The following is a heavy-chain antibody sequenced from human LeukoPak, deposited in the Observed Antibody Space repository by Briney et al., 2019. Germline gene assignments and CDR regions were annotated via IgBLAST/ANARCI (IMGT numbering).Heavy chain of an antibody. J-gene: IGHJ4*02. D-gene: IGHD3-10*01. CDR3: ATHTVRYPYGSGSYLDY. CDR2: ISGSGGST. Sequence: GGSLRLSCAASGFTFSSYAMSWVRQAPGKGLEWVSAISGSGGSTYYADSVKGRFTISRDNSKNTLYLQMNSLRAEDTAVYYCATHTVRYPYGSGSYLDYWGQGTLVTVSS. CDR1: GFTFSSYA. V-gene: IGHV3-23*01.